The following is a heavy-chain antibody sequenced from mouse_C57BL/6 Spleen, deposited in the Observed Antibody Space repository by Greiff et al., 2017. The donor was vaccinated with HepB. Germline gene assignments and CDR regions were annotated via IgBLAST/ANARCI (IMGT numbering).Heavy chain of an antibody. D-gene: IGHD3-2*02. Sequence: VKLQQPGAELVKPGASVKMSCKASGYTFTSYWITWVKQRPGQGLEWIGDIYPGSGSTNYNEKFKSKATLTVDTSSSTAYMQLSSLTSEDSAVYYCARPRDSSGRYYAMDYWGQGTSVTVSS. V-gene: IGHV1-55*01. CDR3: ARPRDSSGRYYAMDY. J-gene: IGHJ4*01. CDR1: GYTFTSYW. CDR2: IYPGSGST.